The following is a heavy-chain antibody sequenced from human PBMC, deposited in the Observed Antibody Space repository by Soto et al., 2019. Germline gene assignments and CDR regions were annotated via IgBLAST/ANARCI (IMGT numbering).Heavy chain of an antibody. D-gene: IGHD2-2*01. Sequence: EVQLVESGGGLVQPGGSLRLSCAASGFTLSSYSMNWVRQAPGKGMEWVSYISSGSDTIHYADSVKGRFTSSRDNAQSSLFLQMNSLSDDDTAVYYCARDKADRSCTSTSCFSPLDYWGQGTLVTVSS. CDR1: GFTLSSYS. CDR3: ARDKADRSCTSTSCFSPLDY. V-gene: IGHV3-48*02. J-gene: IGHJ4*02. CDR2: ISSGSDTI.